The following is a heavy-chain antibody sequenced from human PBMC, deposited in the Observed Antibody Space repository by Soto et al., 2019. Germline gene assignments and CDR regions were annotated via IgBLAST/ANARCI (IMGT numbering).Heavy chain of an antibody. Sequence: QVQLVQSGAEVKKPGASVKVSCKTSGYTFNNYGISWVRQAPGQGLEWMGWISDYNGNTNYPQKFQGRVTMTTDISTKTVYMVLTSLRSDDTAVYYCARDGDYGSGSYGMDVWGRGTTVSVSS. V-gene: IGHV1-18*01. CDR2: ISDYNGNT. D-gene: IGHD3-10*01. J-gene: IGHJ6*02. CDR3: ARDGDYGSGSYGMDV. CDR1: GYTFNNYG.